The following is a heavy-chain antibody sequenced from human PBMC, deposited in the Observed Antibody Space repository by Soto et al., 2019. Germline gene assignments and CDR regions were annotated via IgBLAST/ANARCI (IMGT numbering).Heavy chain of an antibody. V-gene: IGHV3-21*01. D-gene: IGHD6-19*01. J-gene: IGHJ6*02. CDR2: ISSSSSYI. CDR3: AREQWRNYYGMDV. Sequence: PGGSLRLSCAASGFTFSSYSMNWVRQAPGKGLEWVSSISSSSSYIYYADSVKGRFTISRDNAKNSLYLQMNSLRAEDTAVYYCAREQWRNYYGMDVWGQGTTVTVSS. CDR1: GFTFSSYS.